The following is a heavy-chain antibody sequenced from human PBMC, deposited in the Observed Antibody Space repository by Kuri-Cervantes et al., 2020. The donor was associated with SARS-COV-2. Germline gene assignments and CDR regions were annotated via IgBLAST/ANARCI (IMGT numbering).Heavy chain of an antibody. Sequence: ASVKVSCKASGYTFTSYAMNWVRQAPGQGLEWMGWINTNTGNPTYAQGFTGRFVFSLDTSVSTAYLQISSLKAEDTAVYYCARGDTAMAYYYYYGMDVWGQGTTVTVSS. J-gene: IGHJ6*02. CDR2: INTNTGNP. D-gene: IGHD5-18*01. V-gene: IGHV7-4-1*02. CDR3: ARGDTAMAYYYYYGMDV. CDR1: GYTFTSYA.